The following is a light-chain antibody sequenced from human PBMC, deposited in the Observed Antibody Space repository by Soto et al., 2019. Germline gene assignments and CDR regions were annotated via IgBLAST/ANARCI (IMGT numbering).Light chain of an antibody. CDR1: QSVGTY. V-gene: IGKV3-11*01. CDR2: ETS. CDR3: QQRRNWPLT. Sequence: EIVLTQSPATLSLSPGERATLSCRASQSVGTYLVWYQQKPGQAPRLLIYETSNRATGIPARFSGSGSGTDFTLTISSLEPEDFAVYYCQQRRNWPLTFGGGTQVEIK. J-gene: IGKJ4*01.